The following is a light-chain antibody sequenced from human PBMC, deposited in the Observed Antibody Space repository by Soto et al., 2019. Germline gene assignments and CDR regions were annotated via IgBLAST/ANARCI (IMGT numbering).Light chain of an antibody. CDR1: QSVSDR. Sequence: EIVMTQSPGTLSLSPGERATLSCRASQSVSDRVVWYQQKPGQAPRLLIYGASNRATGIPDRFSGSGSGTDFTLTISRLEPEDFAVYYCQQYGSSGTFGQGTKVDI. J-gene: IGKJ1*01. CDR2: GAS. CDR3: QQYGSSGT. V-gene: IGKV3-20*01.